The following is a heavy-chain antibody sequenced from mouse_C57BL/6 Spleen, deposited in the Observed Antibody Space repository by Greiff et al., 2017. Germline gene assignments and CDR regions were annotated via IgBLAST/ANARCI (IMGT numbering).Heavy chain of an antibody. CDR3: ARTTVSSMDY. CDR1: GFTFSDYG. Sequence: EVKLVESGGGLVKPGGSLRLSCAASGFTFSDYGMHWVRQAPEKGLEWVAYISSGGSTIYYADTVKGRFTISRDNAKNTLFLQMTSLRSEDTAMYYCARTTVSSMDYWGQGTSLTVSS. CDR2: ISSGGSTI. V-gene: IGHV5-17*01. J-gene: IGHJ4*01. D-gene: IGHD1-1*01.